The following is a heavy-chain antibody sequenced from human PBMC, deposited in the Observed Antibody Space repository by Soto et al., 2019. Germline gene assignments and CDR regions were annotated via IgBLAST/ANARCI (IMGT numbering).Heavy chain of an antibody. D-gene: IGHD5-18*01. CDR2: INHSGST. Sequence: QVQLQQWGAGLLKPSETLSLTCAVYGGSFSGYYWSWIRQPPGKGLEWIGEINHSGSTNYNPSLQRRLTISLDTSKNQFSLKLSSVTAADTAVYYFARGTFVYGYSYGGNWFDPWGQGTLVTVSS. V-gene: IGHV4-34*01. J-gene: IGHJ5*02. CDR3: ARGTFVYGYSYGGNWFDP. CDR1: GGSFSGYY.